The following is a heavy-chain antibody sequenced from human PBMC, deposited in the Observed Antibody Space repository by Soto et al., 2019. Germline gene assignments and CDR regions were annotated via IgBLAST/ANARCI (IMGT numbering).Heavy chain of an antibody. CDR3: ARGYDTALAPIF. J-gene: IGHJ4*02. Sequence: FTDFCLDWIRQTPGKGLEWIGEINHLTTTNYNPSPKSRVIISLDTPKNQFSLKLSSVTAADTAVYYCARGYDTALAPIFWGQGILVTV. D-gene: IGHD5-18*01. CDR1: FTDFC. V-gene: IGHV4-34*01. CDR2: INHLTTT.